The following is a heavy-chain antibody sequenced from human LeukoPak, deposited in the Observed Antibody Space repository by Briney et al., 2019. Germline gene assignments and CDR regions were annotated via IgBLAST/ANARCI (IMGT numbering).Heavy chain of an antibody. D-gene: IGHD4-17*01. CDR3: AKARGDYVLYFDL. CDR1: GFTFDDYG. CDR2: ISWNRGSI. Sequence: GGSLRLSCAASGFTFDDYGMSWVRQAPGKGLEWVSGISWNRGSIGYADSVKGRFTISRDNAKNSLYLQMNSLRAEDTALYYCAKARGDYVLYFDLWGRGTLVTVSS. J-gene: IGHJ2*01. V-gene: IGHV3-9*01.